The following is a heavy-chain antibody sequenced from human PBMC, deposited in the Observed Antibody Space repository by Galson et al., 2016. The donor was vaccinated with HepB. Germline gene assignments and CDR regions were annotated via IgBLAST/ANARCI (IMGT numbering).Heavy chain of an antibody. CDR1: GGSISNGGYY. CDR2: IYYSGSS. CDR3: ARLRSSSGRYYFDY. V-gene: IGHV4-31*03. D-gene: IGHD6-13*01. Sequence: TLSLTCTVSGGSISNGGYYWSWIRQHPRKGLEWIGYIYYSGSSYYRPSLKSRVTLSIDTSKSQFSLKLSSVTAADTAIYYCARLRSSSGRYYFDYWGQGTLVTVSS. J-gene: IGHJ4*02.